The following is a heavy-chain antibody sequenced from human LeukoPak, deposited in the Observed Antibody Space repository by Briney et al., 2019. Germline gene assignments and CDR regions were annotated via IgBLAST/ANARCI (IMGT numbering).Heavy chain of an antibody. CDR1: GITSSNYG. J-gene: IGHJ5*02. CDR3: ARGSMMYQA. CDR2: AWYDGTNE. D-gene: IGHD2-2*01. V-gene: IGHV3-33*01. Sequence: GGSLRLSCVTSGITSSNYGMHWVRQAPGKGLEWVAVAWYDGTNEDYADSVKGRFTVSRDISKHTLYLQMNSLRAEDTAVYYCARGSMMYQAWGQGTLVTVSS.